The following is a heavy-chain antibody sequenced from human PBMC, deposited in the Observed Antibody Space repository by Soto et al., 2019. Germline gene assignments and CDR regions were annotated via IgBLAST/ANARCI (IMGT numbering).Heavy chain of an antibody. CDR2: ISGSGGST. CDR3: AKDLGLVVGATTAFDY. CDR1: GFTFSSYA. V-gene: IGHV3-23*01. D-gene: IGHD1-26*01. J-gene: IGHJ4*02. Sequence: GGSLRLSCAASGFTFSSYAMSWVRQAPGKGLEWVSAISGSGGSTYYADSVKGRFTISRDNSKNTLYLQMNSLRAEDTAVYYCAKDLGLVVGATTAFDYWGQGTLVTVSS.